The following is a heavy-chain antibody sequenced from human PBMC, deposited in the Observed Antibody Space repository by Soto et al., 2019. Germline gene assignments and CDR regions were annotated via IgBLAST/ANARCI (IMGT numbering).Heavy chain of an antibody. J-gene: IGHJ4*02. V-gene: IGHV2-5*02. D-gene: IGHD2-8*02. CDR2: IYWDDDK. Sequence: QITLKASGPTLVTPTQPLTLTCTFSGFSLSTSAVGVGWIRQPPGKALEWLALIYWDDDKRYSPSLKSRLTITKDTSKSQVGLTMTNMDPVDTATYYCARRSSGGSLDYWGQGTLVTVSS. CDR3: ARRSSGGSLDY. CDR1: GFSLSTSAVG.